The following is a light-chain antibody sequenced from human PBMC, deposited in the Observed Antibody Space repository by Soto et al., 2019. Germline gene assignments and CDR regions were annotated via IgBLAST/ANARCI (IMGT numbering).Light chain of an antibody. V-gene: IGLV2-14*01. CDR2: EVT. Sequence: QSALAQPASVSGSPGQSITISCAGTNRDVGGYNYVSWYQQYPGKAPKLIIYEVTYRPSGVSNLFSGSKSGNTASLTISGLQAEDEADYYCSSYSSSSALDVIFGGGTKLTVL. CDR1: NRDVGGYNY. CDR3: SSYSSSSALDVI. J-gene: IGLJ2*01.